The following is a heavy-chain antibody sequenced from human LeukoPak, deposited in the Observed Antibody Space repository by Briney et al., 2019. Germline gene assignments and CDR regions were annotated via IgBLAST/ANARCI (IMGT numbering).Heavy chain of an antibody. J-gene: IGHJ4*02. CDR2: IYYSGST. CDR1: GGSFSGYY. V-gene: IGHV4-34*01. D-gene: IGHD7-27*01. CDR3: ASNTGTVFDY. Sequence: SETLSLTCAIYGGSFSGYYWSWIRQPPGKGLEWIGSIYYSGSTYYNPSLKSRVTISVDTSKNQFSLKLSSVTAADTAVYYCASNTGTVFDYWGQGALVTVSS.